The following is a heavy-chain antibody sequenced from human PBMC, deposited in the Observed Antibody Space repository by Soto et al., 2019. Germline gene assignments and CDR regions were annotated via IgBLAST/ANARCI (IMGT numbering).Heavy chain of an antibody. CDR1: GYTFTSYG. V-gene: IGHV1-18*01. D-gene: IGHD2-2*01. J-gene: IGHJ6*02. Sequence: ASVKVTCKASGYTFTSYGISWVRQAPGQGLEWMGWISAYNGNTNYAQKLQGRVTMTTDTSTSTAYMELRSVRSDDTAVYYCARGDIVVVPAAYHVNYYYYYGMDVWGQGTTVTVSS. CDR2: ISAYNGNT. CDR3: ARGDIVVVPAAYHVNYYYYYGMDV.